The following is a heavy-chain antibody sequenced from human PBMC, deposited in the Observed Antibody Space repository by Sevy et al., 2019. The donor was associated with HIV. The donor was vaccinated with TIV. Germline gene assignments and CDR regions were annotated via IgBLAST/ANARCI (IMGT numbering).Heavy chain of an antibody. CDR2: IRFDGSIK. J-gene: IGHJ6*02. CDR1: GFTFSTYG. V-gene: IGHV3-30*02. Sequence: GGSLRLSCAASGFTFSTYGMHWVRQAPGKGLEWVAFIRFDGSIKYYTDSVKGRLTISRVNSKNTLYLQMNSLRAEDTAVYFCAKVLHIVEIPAAIDYYYGMDVWGQGTTVTVSS. D-gene: IGHD2-2*01. CDR3: AKVLHIVEIPAAIDYYYGMDV.